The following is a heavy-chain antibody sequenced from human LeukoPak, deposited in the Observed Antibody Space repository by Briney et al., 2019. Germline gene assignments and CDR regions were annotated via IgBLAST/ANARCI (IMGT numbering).Heavy chain of an antibody. V-gene: IGHV1-8*02. J-gene: IGHJ4*02. CDR2: MNPNSGNT. CDR3: ARGFWICDSSGYCDY. D-gene: IGHD3-22*01. Sequence: ASVKVSCKASGYTFTSYGISWVRQAPGQGLEWMGWMNPNSGNTGYAQKFQGRVTMTRNTSISTAYMELSSLRSEDTAVYYCARGFWICDSSGYCDYWGQGTLVTVSS. CDR1: GYTFTSYG.